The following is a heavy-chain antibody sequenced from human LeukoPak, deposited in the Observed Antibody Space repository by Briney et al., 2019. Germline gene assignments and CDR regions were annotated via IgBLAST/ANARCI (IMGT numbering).Heavy chain of an antibody. CDR3: ARGSVSGNYGGCYFDY. CDR1: GFTFSSYS. V-gene: IGHV3-23*01. Sequence: PGGSLRLSCAASGFTFSSYSMNWVRQAPGKGLEWGSVITGGGGSTYNADSVKGRFTISRDKSKGTLYLQMNSLRAEDTAVYYCARGSVSGNYGGCYFDYWGQGTLVTVSS. CDR2: ITGGGGST. D-gene: IGHD1-26*01. J-gene: IGHJ4*02.